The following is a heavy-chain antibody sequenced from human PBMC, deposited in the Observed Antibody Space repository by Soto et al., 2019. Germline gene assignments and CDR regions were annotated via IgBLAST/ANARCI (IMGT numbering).Heavy chain of an antibody. J-gene: IGHJ4*02. Sequence: SGFTFSNYAMNWVRQAPGKGLEWVSGIVGSGASTNYADSVKGRFTISRDNSKNTLYLQMSSLRAEDTAVYYCAKRKYCPSTTCFDYWGQGTQVTVSS. V-gene: IGHV3-23*01. CDR2: IVGSGAST. D-gene: IGHD2-2*01. CDR1: GFTFSNYA. CDR3: AKRKYCPSTTCFDY.